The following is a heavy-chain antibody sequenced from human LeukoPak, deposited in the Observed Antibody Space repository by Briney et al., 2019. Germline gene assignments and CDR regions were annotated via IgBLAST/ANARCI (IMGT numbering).Heavy chain of an antibody. CDR2: IWYDGSNK. Sequence: GGSLRLPCAASGFAFSSHGMHWFRQAPGKGLEWVVVIWYDGSNKYYADSVKGRFTISRDNSKNTLYLQMDSLRAEDTAVYYCARDGTGSNSGWYIHWGQGALVTVSS. V-gene: IGHV3-33*01. J-gene: IGHJ4*02. D-gene: IGHD6-19*01. CDR3: ARDGTGSNSGWYIH. CDR1: GFAFSSHG.